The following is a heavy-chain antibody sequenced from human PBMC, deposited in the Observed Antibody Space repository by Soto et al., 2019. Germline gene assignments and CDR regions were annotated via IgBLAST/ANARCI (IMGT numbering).Heavy chain of an antibody. Sequence: QVQLQESGPGLVKPSQTLSLTCTVSGGSISSGGYYWSWIRQHPGKGLEWIGYIYYSGSTYYNPSHNSRVTISVDTSKNQFSLKLSSVTAADTAVYYCARGGGITMVRGESWFDPWGQGTLVTVSS. V-gene: IGHV4-31*03. J-gene: IGHJ5*02. CDR2: IYYSGST. CDR3: ARGGGITMVRGESWFDP. CDR1: GGSISSGGYY. D-gene: IGHD3-10*01.